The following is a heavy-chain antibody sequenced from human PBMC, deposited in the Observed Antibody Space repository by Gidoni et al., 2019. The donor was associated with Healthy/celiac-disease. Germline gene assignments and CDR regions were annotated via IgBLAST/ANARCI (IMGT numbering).Heavy chain of an antibody. D-gene: IGHD3-10*01. J-gene: IGHJ4*02. CDR1: GGSISSYS. CDR2: IYTSGST. V-gene: IGHV4-4*07. CDR3: AREGAMVRGVIRDGYDY. Sequence: QVQLQESGPGLVKPSETLSLTCTVSGGSISSYSWSWIRQPAGKGLEWIGRIYTSGSTNYNPSLKSRVTMSVDTSKNQFSLKLSSVTAADTAVYYCAREGAMVRGVIRDGYDYWGQGTLVTVSS.